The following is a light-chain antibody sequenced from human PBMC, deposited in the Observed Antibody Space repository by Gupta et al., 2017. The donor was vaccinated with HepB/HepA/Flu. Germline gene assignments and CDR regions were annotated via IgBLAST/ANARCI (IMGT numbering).Light chain of an antibody. Sequence: DIQMTQSPSTLSASVGDRVTITCRASQSISTWLAWYQQKPGKAPNLLIYKASSLESGVPSGFSGSGSGTEFTLTISSLQPDDFATYYCQQYTSYPCNFGQGTKMEIK. CDR3: QQYTSYPCN. V-gene: IGKV1-5*03. CDR1: QSISTW. J-gene: IGKJ2*02. CDR2: KAS.